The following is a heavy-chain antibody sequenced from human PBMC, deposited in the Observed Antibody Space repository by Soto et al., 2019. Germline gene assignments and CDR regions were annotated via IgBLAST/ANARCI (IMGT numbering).Heavy chain of an antibody. J-gene: IGHJ5*02. CDR1: GGSISSGGYY. V-gene: IGHV4-31*03. CDR2: IYYSGST. CDR3: ARRNFDYDFWSGYYTWFDP. D-gene: IGHD3-3*01. Sequence: SETLSVTCTVSGGSISSGGYYWSWIRQHPGKGLEWIGYIYYSGSTYYNPSLKSRVTISVDTSKNQFSLKLSSVTAADTAVYYCARRNFDYDFWSGYYTWFDPWGQGTLVIVSS.